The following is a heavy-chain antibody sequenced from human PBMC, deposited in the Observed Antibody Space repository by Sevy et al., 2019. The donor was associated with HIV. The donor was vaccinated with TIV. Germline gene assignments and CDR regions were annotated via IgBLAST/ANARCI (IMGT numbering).Heavy chain of an antibody. CDR3: AKGYCSGGSCPRDYYYYGMDV. CDR1: GFTFSTYA. J-gene: IGHJ6*02. CDR2: ICGSGRST. D-gene: IGHD2-15*01. Sequence: AGSLRLSCAASGFTFSTYAMNWVRQAPGKELEWVSSICGSGRSTYYADSVEGRFTISRDNSKNTLYLQMNSLRADDTALYCCAKGYCSGGSCPRDYYYYGMDVWGQGTTVTVSS. V-gene: IGHV3-23*01.